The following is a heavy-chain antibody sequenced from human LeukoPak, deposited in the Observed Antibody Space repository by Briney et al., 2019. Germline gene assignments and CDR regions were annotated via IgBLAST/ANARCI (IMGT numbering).Heavy chain of an antibody. CDR2: ITSDGNNK. CDR3: AKDKIFRYLDY. Sequence: GGSLRLSCAASGFTFSSYAMSWVRQAPGKGLEWVAMITSDGNNKYYADSVKDRFTISRDDSKNTLYLQMNSLRDEDTAVYYCAKDKIFRYLDYWGQGALVTVTS. J-gene: IGHJ4*02. D-gene: IGHD2/OR15-2a*01. V-gene: IGHV3-30*18. CDR1: GFTFSSYA.